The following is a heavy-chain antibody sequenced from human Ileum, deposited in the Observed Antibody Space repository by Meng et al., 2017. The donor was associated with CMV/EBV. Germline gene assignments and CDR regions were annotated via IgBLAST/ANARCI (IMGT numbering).Heavy chain of an antibody. CDR2: IKHDGTEK. D-gene: IGHD1-26*01. CDR1: GFTFSTSW. V-gene: IGHV3-7*01. Sequence: GESLKISCAASGFTFSTSWMTWVRQNPGQGLEWVANIKHDGTEKNYVDSVKGRFTIFRDNAKNSLYLQMGRLRAEDTAVYYCVKAWRMGGPLSAFDFWGQGTMVTVSS. J-gene: IGHJ3*01. CDR3: VKAWRMGGPLSAFDF.